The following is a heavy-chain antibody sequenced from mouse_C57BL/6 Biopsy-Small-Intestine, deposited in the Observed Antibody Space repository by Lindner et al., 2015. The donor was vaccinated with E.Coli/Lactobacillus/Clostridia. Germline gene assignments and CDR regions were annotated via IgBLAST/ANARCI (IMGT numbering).Heavy chain of an antibody. CDR1: GFTFTDYY. CDR3: ARPSYYSNYGAMDY. Sequence: VQLQESGGGLVQPGGSLSLSCAASGFTFTDYYMSWVRQPPGKALEWLGFIRNKANGYTTEYSASVKGRFTISRDNSQSILYLQMNALRAEDSATYYCARPSYYSNYGAMDYRGQGTSVNVSS. D-gene: IGHD2-5*01. V-gene: IGHV7-3*01. J-gene: IGHJ4*01. CDR2: IRNKANGYTT.